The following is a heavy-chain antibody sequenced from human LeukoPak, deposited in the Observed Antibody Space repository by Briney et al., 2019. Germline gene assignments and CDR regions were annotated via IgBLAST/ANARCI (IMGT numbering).Heavy chain of an antibody. J-gene: IGHJ5*01. V-gene: IGHV3-21*01. CDR1: GFTFSSYS. D-gene: IGHD6-13*01. CDR2: ISSSSSYI. Sequence: PGGSLRLSCAASGFTFSSYSMNWVRQAPGKGLEWVSSISSSSSYIYYADSVKGRFTISRDNAKNSLYLQMNSLRAEDTAVYYCARIRRGYSSSWFDYWGQGTLVTVSS. CDR3: ARIRRGYSSSWFDY.